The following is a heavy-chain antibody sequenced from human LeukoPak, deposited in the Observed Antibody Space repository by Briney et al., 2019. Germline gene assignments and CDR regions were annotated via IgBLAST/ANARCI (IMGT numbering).Heavy chain of an antibody. D-gene: IGHD6-13*01. CDR1: GDSVSSNSAA. J-gene: IGHJ4*02. CDR3: ARDLKSSSRAFDY. Sequence: SATLSLTCAISGDSVSSNSAAWNWNRQSPSRGLEWLGRTYYRSKWYNDYAVSVKSRITINPDTSKNQFSLQLNSVTPEDTAVYYCARDLKSSSRAFDYWGQRTVVPVSS. V-gene: IGHV6-1*01. CDR2: TYYRSKWYN.